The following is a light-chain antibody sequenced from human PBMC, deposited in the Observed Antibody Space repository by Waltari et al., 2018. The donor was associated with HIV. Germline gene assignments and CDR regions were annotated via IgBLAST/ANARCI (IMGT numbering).Light chain of an antibody. CDR2: GNS. CDR3: STWDYHLSAQVI. Sequence: QFALSQDAAVSGTVGQNITLSCSGKTNNIGIYAVGCYQQISHDDQKTVMFGNSLPSVLPDLFSGSESGTAASLTISVLQPEDEADYYFSTWDYHLSAQVIFGGGTKLNVL. V-gene: IGLV1-36*01. J-gene: IGLJ2*01. CDR1: TNNIGIYA.